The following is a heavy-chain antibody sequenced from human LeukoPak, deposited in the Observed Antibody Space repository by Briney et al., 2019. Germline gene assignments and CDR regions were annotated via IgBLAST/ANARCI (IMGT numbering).Heavy chain of an antibody. J-gene: IGHJ4*02. V-gene: IGHV3-13*01. D-gene: IGHD5-18*01. CDR1: GFALDGHD. CDR2: VSAGHHA. Sequence: GGSLRLSCTASGFALDGHDMHWVRQTTGDGLEWVAAVSAGHHAFYAGSVKGRFTVSREDAKNSLYLQMNSLRAGDTAVYYCVREARGYHYTYFDYWGQGSLVTVSS. CDR3: VREARGYHYTYFDY.